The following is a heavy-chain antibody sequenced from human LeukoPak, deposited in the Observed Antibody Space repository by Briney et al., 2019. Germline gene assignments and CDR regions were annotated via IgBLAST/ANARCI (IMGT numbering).Heavy chain of an antibody. D-gene: IGHD5-18*01. V-gene: IGHV4-39*07. Sequence: PSETLSLTCTVSGASISSTDYYWGWIRQPPGKGLEWIGSMYYRGSTYYNPSLKSRVTISVDTSKNQFSLKLSSVTAADTAVYYCARAGGNSGYSYGPYYFDYWGQGTLVTVSS. CDR3: ARAGGNSGYSYGPYYFDY. CDR2: MYYRGST. CDR1: GASISSTDYY. J-gene: IGHJ4*02.